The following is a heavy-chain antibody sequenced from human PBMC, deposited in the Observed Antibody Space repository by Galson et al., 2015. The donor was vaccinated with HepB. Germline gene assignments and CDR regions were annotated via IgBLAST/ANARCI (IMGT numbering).Heavy chain of an antibody. CDR2: INPNSGGT. CDR1: GYTFTGYY. V-gene: IGHV1-2*04. CDR3: AREYCTNGVCYTGFDY. J-gene: IGHJ4*02. D-gene: IGHD2-8*01. Sequence: SVKVSCKASGYTFTGYYMHWVRQAPGQGLEWMGWINPNSGGTNYAQKFQGWVTMTRDTSISTAYMELSRLRSDDTAVYYCAREYCTNGVCYTGFDYWGQGTLVTVSS.